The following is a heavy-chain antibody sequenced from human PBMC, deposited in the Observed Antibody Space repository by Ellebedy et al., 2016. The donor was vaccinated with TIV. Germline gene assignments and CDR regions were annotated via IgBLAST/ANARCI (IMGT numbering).Heavy chain of an antibody. CDR2: INPSGGST. CDR1: GYTFTSYY. Sequence: ASVKVSCKASGYTFTSYYMHWVRQPPGQGLEWMGIINPSGGSTSYAQKFQGRVTMTRDTSTSTVYMELSSLRSEDTAVYYCARGGLVYSSSDPFDYWGQGTLVTVSS. J-gene: IGHJ4*02. D-gene: IGHD6-13*01. CDR3: ARGGLVYSSSDPFDY. V-gene: IGHV1-46*01.